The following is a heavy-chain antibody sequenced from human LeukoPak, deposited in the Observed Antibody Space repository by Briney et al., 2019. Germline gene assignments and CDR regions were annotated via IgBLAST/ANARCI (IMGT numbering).Heavy chain of an antibody. CDR2: INSDGSTT. CDR1: GFAFRSYN. CDR3: AREYRVLPDI. D-gene: IGHD2-8*02. V-gene: IGHV3-74*01. J-gene: IGHJ3*02. Sequence: PGGSLRLSCVASGFAFRSYNMNWVRQAPGEGLVWVSRINSDGSTTNYADSVKGRFTISRDNAKNTLYLQMNSLRDEDTAVYYCAREYRVLPDIWGQGTMVTVSS.